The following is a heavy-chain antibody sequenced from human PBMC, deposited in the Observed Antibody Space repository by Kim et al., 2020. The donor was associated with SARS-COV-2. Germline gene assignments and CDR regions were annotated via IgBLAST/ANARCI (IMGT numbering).Heavy chain of an antibody. CDR2: INHSGST. CDR1: GGSFSGYY. V-gene: IGHV4-34*01. CDR3: ARGYLLAPSL. J-gene: IGHJ4*02. D-gene: IGHD2-15*01. Sequence: SETLSLTCAVYGGSFSGYYWSWIRQPPGKGLEWIGEINHSGSTNYNPSLKSRVTISVDTSKNQFSLKLSSVTAADTAVYYCARGYLLAPSLWGQGTLVTVSS.